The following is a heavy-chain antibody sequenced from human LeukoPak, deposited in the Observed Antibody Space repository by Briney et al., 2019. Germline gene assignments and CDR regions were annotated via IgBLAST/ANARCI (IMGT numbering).Heavy chain of an antibody. J-gene: IGHJ6*02. CDR2: ISYDGSNK. CDR3: ARDLRAGTIYYYYYYGMDV. Sequence: GGSLRLSCAASGFTFDDYAMHWVRQAPGKGLEWVAVISYDGSNKYYADSVKGRFTISRDNSKNTLYLQMNSLRAEDTAVYYCARDLRAGTIYYYYYYGMDVWGQGTTVTVSS. V-gene: IGHV3-30*04. D-gene: IGHD6-19*01. CDR1: GFTFDDYA.